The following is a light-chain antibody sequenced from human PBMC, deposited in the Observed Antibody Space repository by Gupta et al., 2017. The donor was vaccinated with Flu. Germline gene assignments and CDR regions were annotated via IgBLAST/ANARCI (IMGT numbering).Light chain of an antibody. CDR2: STN. CDR1: SGSVSTTHS. J-gene: IGLJ3*02. V-gene: IGLV8-61*01. CDR3: ALYMGSGVSL. Sequence: QTVVTQEPSFSVSPGETVQLTCGLTSGSVSTTHSPTWYQQTPGQAPRTLIYSTNTRSSGVPHRFSGSILGNKAALTITGAQADDESDYYCALYMGSGVSLFGGGTKLTVL.